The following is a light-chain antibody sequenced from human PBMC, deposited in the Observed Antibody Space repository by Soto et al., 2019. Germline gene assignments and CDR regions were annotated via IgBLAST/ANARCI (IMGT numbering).Light chain of an antibody. CDR2: RAS. V-gene: IGKV1-5*03. CDR3: QQYDRASWT. Sequence: DIQMTQSPSTLSASVGDRVIITCRASQSISSWLAWYQQKPGKAPNLLIYRASTLKSGIPTRFSGSGSGTEVTLTISSLQPDHFATYYCQQYDRASWTFGQGTKVEIK. J-gene: IGKJ1*01. CDR1: QSISSW.